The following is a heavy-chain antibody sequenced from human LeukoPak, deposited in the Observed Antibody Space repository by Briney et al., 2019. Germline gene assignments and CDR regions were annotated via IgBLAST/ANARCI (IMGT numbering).Heavy chain of an antibody. CDR3: AKDTSASIYYMEV. CDR1: GFFFRSYG. V-gene: IGHV3-33*06. D-gene: IGHD2-2*01. CDR2: IWNDGSEK. Sequence: PGRSLRLSCAASGFFFRSYGMHWVRQAPGKGLEWVAVIWNDGSEKYFAEPVKGRFTISRDNSKNTLYLQINTLRAEDTAVYYCAKDTSASIYYMEVWGKGTTVTVSS. J-gene: IGHJ6*03.